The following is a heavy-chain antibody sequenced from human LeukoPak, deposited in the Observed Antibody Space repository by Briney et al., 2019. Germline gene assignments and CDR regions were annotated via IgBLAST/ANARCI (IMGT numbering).Heavy chain of an antibody. CDR1: GFTFRDYF. Sequence: PGGSLRLSCAASGFTFRDYFMSWIRQAPGKGLEFISYISSSGSTTYHEDSLKGRFTISRDNAKNSLYLQMNSLRAEDTAIYYCARDTLEYSNSPDALDIGRQGTMVNVDS. CDR3: ARDTLEYSNSPDALDI. D-gene: IGHD4-23*01. J-gene: IGHJ3*02. CDR2: ISSSGSTT. V-gene: IGHV3-11*04.